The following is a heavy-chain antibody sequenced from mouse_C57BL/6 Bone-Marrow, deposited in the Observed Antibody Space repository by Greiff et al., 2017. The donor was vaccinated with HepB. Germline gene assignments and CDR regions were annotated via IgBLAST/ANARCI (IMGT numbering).Heavy chain of an antibody. CDR3: ARLGYSNYDFDY. Sequence: VQLQQSGPELVKPGASVKLSCKASGYTFTSYDINWVKQRPGQGLEWIGWIYPRDGSTTYNAKFKCKATLTVDTASSTAYMELHSLTSEDSAVYFCARLGYSNYDFDYWGQGTTLTVSS. V-gene: IGHV1-85*01. CDR1: GYTFTSYD. J-gene: IGHJ2*01. CDR2: IYPRDGST. D-gene: IGHD2-5*01.